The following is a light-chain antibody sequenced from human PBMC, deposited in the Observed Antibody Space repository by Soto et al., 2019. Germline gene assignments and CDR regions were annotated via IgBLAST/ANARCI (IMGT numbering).Light chain of an antibody. CDR1: QSISSW. V-gene: IGKV1-5*01. CDR2: DAS. CDR3: QQYNSNSKYT. J-gene: IGKJ2*01. Sequence: DIQMTQSPSTLSASVGDRVTITCRASQSISSWLAWYQQRPGKAPKLLIYDASSLESGVPSRFSGSGSGTEFTLTISRLQPDDFATYYCQQYNSNSKYTFGQGTKREIK.